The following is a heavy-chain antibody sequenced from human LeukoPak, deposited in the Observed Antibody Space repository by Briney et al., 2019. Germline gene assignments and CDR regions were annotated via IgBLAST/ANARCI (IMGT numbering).Heavy chain of an antibody. CDR3: AKDLSIVGATYVGGFDY. Sequence: GGSLRLSCAASGFTFSSYCMSWVRQAPEEGREWVANIKQDGREKYYVDSVEGRFTISRDNATNSLCMQMNSLRAEDTAVYYCAKDLSIVGATYVGGFDYWGQGTLVTASS. D-gene: IGHD1-26*01. J-gene: IGHJ4*02. CDR1: GFTFSSYC. V-gene: IGHV3-7*01. CDR2: IKQDGREK.